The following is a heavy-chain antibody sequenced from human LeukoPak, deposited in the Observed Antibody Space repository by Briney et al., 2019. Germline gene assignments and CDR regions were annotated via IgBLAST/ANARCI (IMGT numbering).Heavy chain of an antibody. J-gene: IGHJ4*02. V-gene: IGHV3-21*01. Sequence: GGSPRLSCAASGFTFNTFNMNWVRQAPGKGLEWVSSITSGGDYIYYADSVKGRFTTSRDNAKNSLSLKLNSLRVEDTAVYYCARGHYDVLAASYKWTPDYWGQGTLVTVSS. CDR3: ARGHYDVLAASYKWTPDY. D-gene: IGHD3-9*01. CDR1: GFTFNTFN. CDR2: ITSGGDYI.